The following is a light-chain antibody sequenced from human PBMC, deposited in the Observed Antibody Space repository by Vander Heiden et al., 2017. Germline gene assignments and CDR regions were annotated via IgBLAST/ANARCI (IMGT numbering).Light chain of an antibody. J-gene: IGLJ1*01. CDR3: QSADSSGTFYV. CDR1: ALPKQY. CDR2: KDS. Sequence: SYELTQQPSVSVYPGQTARITCSGDALPKQYAYWYQQKPGQAPVLVIYKDSERPSGIPERFSGSSSGTTVTLTISGVQAEDEADYYCQSADSSGTFYVFGTGTKVTVL. V-gene: IGLV3-25*03.